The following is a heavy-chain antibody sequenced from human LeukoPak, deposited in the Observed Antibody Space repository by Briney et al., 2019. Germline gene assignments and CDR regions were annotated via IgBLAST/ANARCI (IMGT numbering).Heavy chain of an antibody. J-gene: IGHJ4*02. CDR2: IYNSGST. CDR3: ARHPGRLFDY. CDR1: GGSISSSRYY. V-gene: IGHV4-39*01. Sequence: PSETLSLTCTVSGGSISSSRYYWGWIRQPPGKGLEWIASIYNSGSTDYNPSLKSRGTISVDTSKNQFSLMLSSVTAADTAVYYCARHPGRLFDYWGQGTLVTVSS.